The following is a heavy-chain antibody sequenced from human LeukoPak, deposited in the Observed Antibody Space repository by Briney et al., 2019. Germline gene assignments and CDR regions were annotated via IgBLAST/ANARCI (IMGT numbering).Heavy chain of an antibody. CDR2: ISGSGGSR. V-gene: IGHV3-23*01. D-gene: IGHD1-1*01. CDR1: GFIFSNYI. J-gene: IGHJ4*02. CDR3: AKVSTETYYDY. Sequence: GGSLRLSCAASGFIFSNYIVTWVHQAPGRGLDWVSSISGSGGSRYYGDSVKGRFTISRDNSKNTVYLQLNSLRAEDTAVYYCAKVSTETYYDYWGQGTLVTVSS.